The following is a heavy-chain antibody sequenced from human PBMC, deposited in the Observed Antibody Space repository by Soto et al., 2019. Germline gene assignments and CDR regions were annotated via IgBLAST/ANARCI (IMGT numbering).Heavy chain of an antibody. V-gene: IGHV4-31*03. CDR2: IYYSGYT. Sequence: QVQLQESGPGLMKPSQTLSLTCSVSGGSITSGGFFWSWVRQDPGEGLEMIAYIYYSGYTYYHPSLKSRLSISMDTSNNQFSLKLSSVTAADPAVYYCARGRSPHYGMDVWGQGTTVTVSS. CDR1: GGSITSGGFF. J-gene: IGHJ6*02. CDR3: ARGRSPHYGMDV. D-gene: IGHD6-6*01.